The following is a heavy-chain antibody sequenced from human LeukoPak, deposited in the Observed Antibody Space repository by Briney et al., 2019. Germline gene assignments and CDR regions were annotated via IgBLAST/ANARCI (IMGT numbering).Heavy chain of an antibody. D-gene: IGHD6-19*01. J-gene: IGHJ4*02. CDR2: VYYSGTA. CDR1: GGSISSYS. CDR3: ARTKSGWYYSDY. Sequence: PSETLSLTCTVSGGSISSYSWSWIRQPPGKGLELIGYVYYSGTANYNPSLESRVTILVDTSKNQFSLNLSSVTAADTAVYYCARTKSGWYYSDYWGQGTLVSVSS. V-gene: IGHV4-59*08.